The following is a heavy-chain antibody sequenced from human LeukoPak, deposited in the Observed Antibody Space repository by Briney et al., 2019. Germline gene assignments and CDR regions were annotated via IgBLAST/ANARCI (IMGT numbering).Heavy chain of an antibody. V-gene: IGHV3-74*01. J-gene: IGHJ6*03. CDR1: GFTFSSYW. D-gene: IGHD1-26*01. CDR3: GKDPRGSYSRDYYYYMDV. Sequence: GRSLTPSSAASGFTFSSYWMHWDRPAPKNVLVWVSRINSDGSSTSYADSVEGRFTISRDNPKHPTYLPVNRLMTAGAAVYYCGKDPRGSYSRDYYYYMDVWGKGTTVAVSS. CDR2: INSDGSST.